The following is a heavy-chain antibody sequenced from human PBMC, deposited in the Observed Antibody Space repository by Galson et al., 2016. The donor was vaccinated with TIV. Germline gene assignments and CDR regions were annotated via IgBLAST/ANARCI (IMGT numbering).Heavy chain of an antibody. Sequence: SLRLSCAASGLSVSSNYMSWVRQAPGKGLEWVSIISSGGSTNYVDSVKGRFTISRDSSKNTLFLQMNSLSADDTAVYYCARDRRHCGNECYLYYYYGMDVWGPGTTVTVSS. D-gene: IGHD2-21*01. V-gene: IGHV3-66*02. J-gene: IGHJ6*02. CDR1: GLSVSSNY. CDR3: ARDRRHCGNECYLYYYYGMDV. CDR2: ISSGGST.